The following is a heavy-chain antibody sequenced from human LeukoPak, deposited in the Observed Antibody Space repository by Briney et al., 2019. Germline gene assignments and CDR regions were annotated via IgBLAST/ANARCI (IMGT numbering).Heavy chain of an antibody. CDR3: AKDRRVRGYYFLGRGGYFDY. V-gene: IGHV3-23*01. CDR2: ITATATTS. J-gene: IGHJ4*02. CDR1: GFMFGTYA. Sequence: GGSLRLSCAASGFMFGTYAMSWVRQAPGKWLEWVAAITATATTSYFADSVKGRFTISRDNSRNTLYLQMSSLRADDTAIYYCAKDRRVRGYYFLGRGGYFDYWGQGSLVTVSS. D-gene: IGHD3-3*01.